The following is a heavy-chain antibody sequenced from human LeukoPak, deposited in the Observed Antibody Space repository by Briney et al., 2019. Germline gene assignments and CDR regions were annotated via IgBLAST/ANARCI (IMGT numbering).Heavy chain of an antibody. CDR2: VSAYNGNT. CDR1: GYTFTSYG. CDR3: ARVQQWLRSIWFDP. D-gene: IGHD6-19*01. V-gene: IGHV1-18*01. Sequence: GASVKVSCKASGYTFTSYGISWVRQAPGQGLEWMGWVSAYNGNTNYAQKLQGRVTMTTDTSTSTAYMELRSLRSDDTAVYYCARVQQWLRSIWFDPWGQGTLVTVSS. J-gene: IGHJ5*02.